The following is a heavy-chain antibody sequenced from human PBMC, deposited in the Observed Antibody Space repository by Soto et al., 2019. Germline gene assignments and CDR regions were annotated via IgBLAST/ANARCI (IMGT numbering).Heavy chain of an antibody. V-gene: IGHV3-33*01. Sequence: GGSLRLSCAASGFNFSSYGMHWVRQAPGKGLEWVAVIWYDGSNKYYADSVKGRFTISRDNSKNTLYLQMNSLRAEDTAVYYCARGMAEEQIFYYFDYWGQGALVTVSS. CDR2: IWYDGSNK. D-gene: IGHD3-9*01. CDR1: GFNFSSYG. CDR3: ARGMAEEQIFYYFDY. J-gene: IGHJ4*02.